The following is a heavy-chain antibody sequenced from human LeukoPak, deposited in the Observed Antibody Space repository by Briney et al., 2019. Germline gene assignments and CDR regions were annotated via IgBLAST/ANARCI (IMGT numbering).Heavy chain of an antibody. J-gene: IGHJ4*02. V-gene: IGHV3-30*04. CDR2: IGSDGSKK. CDR1: GFMFSDHA. D-gene: IGHD5/OR15-5a*01. Sequence: GGSLRLSCVASGFMFSDHAFHWVRQSPDKGLEWVALIGSDGSKKYYADSVQGRFTGSRKNSKNTLFLQMNTLRPDDTAVYFCARQMTSTRLFDSWGQGTLVTVSS. CDR3: ARQMTSTRLFDS.